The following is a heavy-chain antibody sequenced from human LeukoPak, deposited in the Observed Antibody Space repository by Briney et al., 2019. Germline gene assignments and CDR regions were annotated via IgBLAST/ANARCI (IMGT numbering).Heavy chain of an antibody. CDR3: ARAPGRDGYNLHY. J-gene: IGHJ4*02. Sequence: ASVKVSCKASGYTFTRYDINGVRQATGHGLEWMGWMNPNSGNTGYAQKFQGRVTMTTNTSISTAYMKLSSLRSEHTAVYYCARAPGRDGYNLHYWGQRTLVTVSS. CDR1: GYTFTRYD. CDR2: MNPNSGNT. D-gene: IGHD5-24*01. V-gene: IGHV1-8*01.